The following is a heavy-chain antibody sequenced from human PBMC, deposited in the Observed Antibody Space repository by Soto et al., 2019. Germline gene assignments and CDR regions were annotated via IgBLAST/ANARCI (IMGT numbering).Heavy chain of an antibody. J-gene: IGHJ5*02. D-gene: IGHD1-26*01. Sequence: EVQLVESGGGLVQPGGSLRLSCAASGFIFSDYEMNWVRQAPGKGLEWISYISGSGITIYYADSVKGRFTISRDNAKNSLDLQMNSLRAGDTAVYYCARGPYRNTYNWFDTWGQGTLVTVSS. CDR2: ISGSGITI. CDR1: GFIFSDYE. CDR3: ARGPYRNTYNWFDT. V-gene: IGHV3-48*03.